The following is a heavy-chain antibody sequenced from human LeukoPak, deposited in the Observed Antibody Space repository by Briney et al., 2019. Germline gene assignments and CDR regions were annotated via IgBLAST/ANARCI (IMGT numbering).Heavy chain of an antibody. CDR1: GFTFSIYA. Sequence: PGGSLRLSCAASGFTFSIYAISWVRQAPGKGLEWVAAITGNSGNTYYADSVKGRFTISRDNSKNTLYLQMNSLRAEDTAVYYCAKDQTLETRFDYWGQGTLVTVSS. CDR2: ITGNSGNT. CDR3: AKDQTLETRFDY. J-gene: IGHJ4*02. V-gene: IGHV3-23*01.